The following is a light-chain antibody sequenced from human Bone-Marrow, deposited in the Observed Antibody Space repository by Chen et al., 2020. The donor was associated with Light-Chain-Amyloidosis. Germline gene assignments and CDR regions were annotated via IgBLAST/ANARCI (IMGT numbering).Light chain of an antibody. V-gene: IGLV3-21*02. CDR1: NIGSTS. J-gene: IGLJ3*02. CDR3: QVWDRSSDRPV. Sequence: SYVLTQPSSVSVAPGQTATIACGGKNIGSTSVHWYQQTPGQAPLLVVYDDSDRPSGIPERLSCSNSGNTATLTISRVEAGDEAYYYCQVWDRSSDRPVFGGGTKLTVL. CDR2: DDS.